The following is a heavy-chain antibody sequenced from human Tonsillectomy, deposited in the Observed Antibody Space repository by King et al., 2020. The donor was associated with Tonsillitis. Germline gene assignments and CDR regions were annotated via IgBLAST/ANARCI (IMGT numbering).Heavy chain of an antibody. J-gene: IGHJ5*02. CDR1: GGSFSGYY. CDR3: ARYNWNYGGFDP. D-gene: IGHD1-7*01. Sequence: VQLQQWGAGLLKPSETLSLTCAVYGGSFSGYYWSWIRQPPGKGLEWIGEINHSGSTNYNPSLKSRVTISVDTSKNQFSLKLSSVTAADTAVYYCARYNWNYGGFDPWVQGTLVTVSS. V-gene: IGHV4-34*01. CDR2: INHSGST.